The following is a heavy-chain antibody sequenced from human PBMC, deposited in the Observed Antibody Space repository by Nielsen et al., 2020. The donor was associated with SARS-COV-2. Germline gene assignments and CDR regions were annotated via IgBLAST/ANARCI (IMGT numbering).Heavy chain of an antibody. CDR3: AKVADGDSPLDY. V-gene: IGHV3-9*01. CDR1: GFTFDDYA. Sequence: SLKISCAASGFTFDDYAMHWVRQAPGKGLEWVSGISWNSGSIGYADSVKGRFTISRDNAKNSLYLQMNSLRADDTAVYYCAKVADGDSPLDYWGQGTLVTVSS. CDR2: ISWNSGSI. D-gene: IGHD4-17*01. J-gene: IGHJ4*02.